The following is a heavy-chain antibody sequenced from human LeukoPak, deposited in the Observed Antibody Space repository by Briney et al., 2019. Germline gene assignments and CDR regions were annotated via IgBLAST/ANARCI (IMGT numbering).Heavy chain of an antibody. D-gene: IGHD3-10*01. CDR1: GFTFSSYW. CDR3: ARSRNRYYYGSGD. CDR2: IKQDGSEK. Sequence: GGSLRLSCAASGFTFSSYWMSWVRRAPGKGLEWVANIKQDGSEKYYVDSVKGRFTISRDNAKNSLYLQMNSLRAEDTAVYYCARSRNRYYYGSGDWGQGTLVTVSS. V-gene: IGHV3-7*01. J-gene: IGHJ4*02.